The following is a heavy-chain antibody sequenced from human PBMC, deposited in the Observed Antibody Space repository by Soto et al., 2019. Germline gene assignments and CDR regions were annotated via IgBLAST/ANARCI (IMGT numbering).Heavy chain of an antibody. CDR1: GFTFSSYS. D-gene: IGHD3-3*01. CDR3: SRDSHVYFWSGYLEIDH. CDR2: ISSSSSTI. V-gene: IGHV3-48*01. Sequence: GGSLRLSCAASGFTFSSYSMNWVRQAPGKGLEWVSYISSSSSTIYYADSVKGRFTISRDNAKNSLYLQMNSLRAEDTAVYFFSRDSHVYFWSGYLEIDHWGQGTLVTVSS. J-gene: IGHJ4*02.